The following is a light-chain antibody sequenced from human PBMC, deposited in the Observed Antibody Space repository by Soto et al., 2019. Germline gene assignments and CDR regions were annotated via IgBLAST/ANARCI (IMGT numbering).Light chain of an antibody. V-gene: IGLV1-40*01. CDR2: GNT. CDR3: QSYYSSLTGSV. J-gene: IGLJ1*01. CDR1: SSNLGPGYD. Sequence: QSVLTQPPSVSGAPGQTVTISCTGSSSNLGPGYDVHWYQHVPGTAPKLVLYGNTNRPSGVPDRFSGSKSGSSASLAITGLQAEDEADYYCQSYYSSLTGSVFGTGTKLTVL.